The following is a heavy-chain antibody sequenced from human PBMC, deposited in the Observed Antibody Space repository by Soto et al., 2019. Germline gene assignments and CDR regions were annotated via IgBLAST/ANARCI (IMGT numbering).Heavy chain of an antibody. CDR2: ISSSSSYI. Sequence: GGSLRLSCAASGFTFSSYSMNWVRQAPGKGLEWVSSISSSSSYIYYADSVKGRFTISRDNAKNSLYLQMNSLRAEDTAVYYCARDIIYTMIEAEPFDYWGQGTLVTVSS. CDR1: GFTFSSYS. CDR3: ARDIIYTMIEAEPFDY. D-gene: IGHD3-22*01. V-gene: IGHV3-21*01. J-gene: IGHJ4*02.